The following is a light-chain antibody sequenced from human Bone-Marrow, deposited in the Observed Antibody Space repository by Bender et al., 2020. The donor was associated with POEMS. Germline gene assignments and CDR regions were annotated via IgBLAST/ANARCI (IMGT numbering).Light chain of an antibody. J-gene: IGLJ2*01. Sequence: SYDLTQPPSVSVSPGQTARITCSGDALPEKYACWYQQKPGQSPVLVIYQDTKRPSGIPERFSGSNSGNTATLTISGTQAMDEADYYCQAWDSTHVVFGGGTKLTVL. CDR2: QDT. V-gene: IGLV3-1*01. CDR3: QAWDSTHVV. CDR1: ALPEKY.